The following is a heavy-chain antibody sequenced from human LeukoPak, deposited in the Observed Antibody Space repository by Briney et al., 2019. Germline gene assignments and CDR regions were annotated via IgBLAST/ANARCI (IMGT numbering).Heavy chain of an antibody. V-gene: IGHV3-30*04. Sequence: GGSLRLSCLASGFKLPRFPAMHWVRQAPGKGLEWVSAVSPDELYSKYYIDSVKGRFTISRDISTNALFLEMNSLRPEDTGVYYCAKDFISILALIPWDYWGQGTLVTVSP. CDR1: GFKLPRFPA. CDR2: VSPDELYSK. D-gene: IGHD2-21*01. CDR3: AKDFISILALIPWDY. J-gene: IGHJ4*02.